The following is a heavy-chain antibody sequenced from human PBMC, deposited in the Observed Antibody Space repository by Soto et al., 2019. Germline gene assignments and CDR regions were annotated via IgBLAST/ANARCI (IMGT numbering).Heavy chain of an antibody. D-gene: IGHD3-16*02. Sequence: GGSLRLSCAASGFTFDDYAMHWVRQAPGKGLEWVSGISWNSGSIGYADSVKGRFTISRDNAKNSLYLQMNRLRAEDTALYYCAKAYVGELSYGSFDYWGQGTLVTVSS. CDR2: ISWNSGSI. CDR1: GFTFDDYA. V-gene: IGHV3-9*01. CDR3: AKAYVGELSYGSFDY. J-gene: IGHJ4*02.